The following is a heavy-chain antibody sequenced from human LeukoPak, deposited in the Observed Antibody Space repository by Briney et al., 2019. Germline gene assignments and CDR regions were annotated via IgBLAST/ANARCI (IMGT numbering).Heavy chain of an antibody. CDR2: ILFDATNK. D-gene: IGHD3-22*01. CDR1: GFTFSSYG. V-gene: IGHV3-30*18. Sequence: GGSLRLSCAASGFTFSSYGMHWVRQAPGKGLEWVAVILFDATNKYYADSVKGRFTISRDNSKNTLYLQMNSLRAEDTAVYYCAKDSSADDSSGYSYYFDHWGQGTLVTVSS. J-gene: IGHJ4*02. CDR3: AKDSSADDSSGYSYYFDH.